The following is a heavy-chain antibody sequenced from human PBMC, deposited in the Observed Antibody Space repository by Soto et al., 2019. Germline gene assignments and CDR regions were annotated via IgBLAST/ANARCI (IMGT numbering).Heavy chain of an antibody. D-gene: IGHD3-22*01. CDR3: ARAYYDSSGYYYAY. J-gene: IGHJ4*02. V-gene: IGHV4-31*03. Sequence: SETLSLTCTVSGGSISSGGYYWSWIRQHPGKGLEWIGYIYYSGSTYYNPSLKSRVTISVDTSKNQFSLKLSSVTAADTAVYYCARAYYDSSGYYYAYWGQGTLVTVSS. CDR2: IYYSGST. CDR1: GGSISSGGYY.